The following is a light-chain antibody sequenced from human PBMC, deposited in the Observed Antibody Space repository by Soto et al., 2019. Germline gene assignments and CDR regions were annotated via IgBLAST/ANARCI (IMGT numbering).Light chain of an antibody. CDR2: DAS. CDR1: QNVYNN. J-gene: IGKJ4*01. V-gene: IGKV3-15*01. Sequence: EIVMTQSPATLSVYPGEGATLSCKASQNVYNNLAWYQQRPGQPPRLLISDASTRATGISGRFSGSGYGTEFTLTISSLQSEDFAVYLCQQCRNWPLTFGGGTKVEIQ. CDR3: QQCRNWPLT.